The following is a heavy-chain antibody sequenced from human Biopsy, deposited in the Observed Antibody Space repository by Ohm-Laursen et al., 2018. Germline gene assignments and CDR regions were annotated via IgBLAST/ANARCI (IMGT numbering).Heavy chain of an antibody. V-gene: IGHV4-59*08. J-gene: IGHJ2*01. CDR3: ARHAPSYSGSYWRYFDL. Sequence: SDTLSLTCTVSGGSISSYYWSWIRQPPGKGLEWIVYIYYTGSTNYNPSLKSRVTISVDTSMNHLSLRLTSVTAADTAVYYCARHAPSYSGSYWRYFDLWGRGTLVTVSS. CDR1: GGSISSYY. D-gene: IGHD1-26*01. CDR2: IYYTGST.